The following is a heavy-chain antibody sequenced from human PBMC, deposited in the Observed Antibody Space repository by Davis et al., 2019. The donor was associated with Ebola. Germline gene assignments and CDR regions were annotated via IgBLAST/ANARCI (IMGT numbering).Heavy chain of an antibody. Sequence: GGPLRLSCAVFGSTFSSFGMHWVRQAPGKGLEWVSLVSSSGSTIYYADSVKGRFTISRDNAKNSLFLQMNSLRDEETAVYCYARVMGYTSGWLDYWGQETLVAVSS. CDR3: ARVMGYTSGWLDY. J-gene: IGHJ4*02. CDR1: GSTFSSFG. CDR2: VSSSGSTI. V-gene: IGHV3-48*02. D-gene: IGHD6-19*01.